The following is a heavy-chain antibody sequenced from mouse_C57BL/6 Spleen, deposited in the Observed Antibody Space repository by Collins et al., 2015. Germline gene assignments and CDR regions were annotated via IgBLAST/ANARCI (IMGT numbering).Heavy chain of an antibody. D-gene: IGHD1-1*01. CDR2: IYPRSGNT. Sequence: QVQLQQSGAELARPGASVKLSCKASGYTFTSYGISWVKQRTGQGLEWIGEIYPRSGNTYYNEKFKGKATLTADKSSSTAYMELRSLTSEDSAVYFCARVPLGYYGSRNYYFDYWGQGTTLTVSS. J-gene: IGHJ2*01. V-gene: IGHV1-81*01. CDR1: GYTFTSYG. CDR3: ARVPLGYYGSRNYYFDY.